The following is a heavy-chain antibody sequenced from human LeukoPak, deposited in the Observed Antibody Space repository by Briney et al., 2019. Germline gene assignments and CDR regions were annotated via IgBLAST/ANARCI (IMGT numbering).Heavy chain of an antibody. CDR1: GYSISSGYY. Sequence: PSETLSLTCTVSGYSISSGYYWGWIRQPPGKGLEWIGSIYHSGSTYYNPSLKSRVTISVDTSKNQFSLKLSSVTAADTAVYYCARDAGGYSYGYYGYWGQGTLVTVSS. D-gene: IGHD5-18*01. J-gene: IGHJ4*02. CDR2: IYHSGST. CDR3: ARDAGGYSYGYYGY. V-gene: IGHV4-38-2*02.